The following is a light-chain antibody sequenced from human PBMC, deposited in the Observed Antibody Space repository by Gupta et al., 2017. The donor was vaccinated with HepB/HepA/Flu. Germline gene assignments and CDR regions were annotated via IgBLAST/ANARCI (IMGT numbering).Light chain of an antibody. V-gene: IGKV3-11*01. CDR2: DAS. Sequence: EIVLTPSLAILVLSPGERSTLSCRASQSVSSYLAWYQQKPGQAPRLLIYDASNRATGIPARFSGSGSGTDFTLTISSLEPEDFAVYYCKQRSNWPRTFGQGTRLEIK. CDR1: QSVSSY. J-gene: IGKJ5*01. CDR3: KQRSNWPRT.